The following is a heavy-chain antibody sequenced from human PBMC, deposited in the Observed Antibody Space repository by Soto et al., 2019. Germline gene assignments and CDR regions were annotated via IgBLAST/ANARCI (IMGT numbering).Heavy chain of an antibody. CDR3: AKGQTVVVAATLLGDYYYYGMDV. CDR2: MSGSGGST. D-gene: IGHD2-15*01. J-gene: IGHJ6*02. CDR1: GFTFSSYA. Sequence: GASLRLSCAASGFTFSSYAMSWVRQAPGKGLEWVSAMSGSGGSTYYADSVKGRFTISRDNSKNTLYLQMNSLRAEDTAVYYCAKGQTVVVAATLLGDYYYYGMDVWGQGTTVTVSS. V-gene: IGHV3-23*01.